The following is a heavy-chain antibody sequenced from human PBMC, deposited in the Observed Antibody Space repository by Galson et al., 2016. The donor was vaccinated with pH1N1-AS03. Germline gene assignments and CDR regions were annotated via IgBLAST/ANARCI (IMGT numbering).Heavy chain of an antibody. D-gene: IGHD2-15*01. Sequence: SLRLSCAASGFTFSHYSMNWVRQAPGKGLEWVSSISGSSSYIYYADSGKGRFTISRGNAGKSLYLEMNSLRADDPAVYYCARDSKEYCSGGSCGRFDYWGQGILVTVSS. CDR2: ISGSSSYI. V-gene: IGHV3-21*01. CDR3: ARDSKEYCSGGSCGRFDY. J-gene: IGHJ4*02. CDR1: GFTFSHYS.